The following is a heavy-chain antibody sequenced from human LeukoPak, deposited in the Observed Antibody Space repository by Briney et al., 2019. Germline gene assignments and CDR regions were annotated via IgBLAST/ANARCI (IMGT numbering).Heavy chain of an antibody. CDR1: GYTFTDYY. D-gene: IGHD5/OR15-5a*01. CDR2: SNPKSGVS. V-gene: IGHV1-2*02. CDR3: ARTHVNILSAHMFYFDF. J-gene: IGHJ4*02. Sequence: ASVKVSCKASGYTFTDYYMHWVRQAPGQRLEWMGWSNPKSGVSNYAQNFQGRVTMTRVTSISTAYMELSSLTSDDTAVYYCARTHVNILSAHMFYFDFWGQGTLVTVSS.